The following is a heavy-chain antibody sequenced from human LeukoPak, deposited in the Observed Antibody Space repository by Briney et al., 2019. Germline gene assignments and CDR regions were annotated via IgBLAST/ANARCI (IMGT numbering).Heavy chain of an antibody. J-gene: IGHJ4*02. CDR2: IRYDGSNK. V-gene: IGHV3-30*02. CDR1: GFTFSSYG. CDR3: AKDLIQSGYYYDSSGYYSTPDY. D-gene: IGHD3-22*01. Sequence: GGSLRLSCAASGFTFSSYGMHWVRQAPGRGLEWVAFIRYDGSNKYYADSVKGRFTISRDNSKNTLYLQMNNLRAEDTAVYYCAKDLIQSGYYYDSSGYYSTPDYWGQGTLVTVSS.